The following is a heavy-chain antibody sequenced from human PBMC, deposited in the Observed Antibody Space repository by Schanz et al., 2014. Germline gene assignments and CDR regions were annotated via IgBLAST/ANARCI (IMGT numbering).Heavy chain of an antibody. Sequence: EVHLLESGGGLVQPGGSLRLSCAASGFSFGTYAMSWVRQAPGKGLLWVFSISGTGGDDTYYADSVKGRFTISRDNSKNTLFLQMNSQRVEDTAVYYCAKGRFGELSAFDIWGQGTMVTVSS. CDR2: ISGTGGDDT. V-gene: IGHV3-23*01. J-gene: IGHJ3*02. CDR3: AKGRFGELSAFDI. D-gene: IGHD3-10*01. CDR1: GFSFGTYA.